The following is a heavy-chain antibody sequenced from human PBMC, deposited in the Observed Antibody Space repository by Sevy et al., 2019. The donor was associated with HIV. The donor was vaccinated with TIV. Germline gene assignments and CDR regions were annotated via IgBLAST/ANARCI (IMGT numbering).Heavy chain of an antibody. J-gene: IGHJ3*02. Sequence: GGSLRLSCAASGFTFSSYSMNWVRQAPGKGLEWVSSISSSSSYIYYADSVKGRFTISRDNAKNSLYLQMNSLRAEDTAVYYCAREGEAVVVLAGIGAFDIWGQGTMVTVSS. CDR3: AREGEAVVVLAGIGAFDI. CDR1: GFTFSSYS. V-gene: IGHV3-21*01. D-gene: IGHD2-2*01. CDR2: ISSSSSYI.